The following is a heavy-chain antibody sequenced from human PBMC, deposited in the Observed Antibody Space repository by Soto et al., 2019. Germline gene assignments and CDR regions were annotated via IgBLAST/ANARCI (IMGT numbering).Heavy chain of an antibody. V-gene: IGHV4-39*01. D-gene: IGHD6-19*01. J-gene: IGHJ6*02. CDR2: IYYSGST. Sequence: SETLSLTCTVSGGSISSSSYYWGWIRQPPGKGLEWIGSIYYSGSTYYNPSLKSRVTISVDTSKNQFSLKLSSVTAADTAVYYCVRSRVFIAVAGMANYYYYYAMDVWGQGTTVT. CDR1: GGSISSSSYY. CDR3: VRSRVFIAVAGMANYYYYYAMDV.